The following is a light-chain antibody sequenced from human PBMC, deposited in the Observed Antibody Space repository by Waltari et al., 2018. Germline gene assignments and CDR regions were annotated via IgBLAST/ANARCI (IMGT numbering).Light chain of an antibody. V-gene: IGKV1-12*01. CDR1: QGISNW. Sequence: DIQMTQSPSSLSASVGDRVTITCQASQGISNWLAWYQQKPGKAPNLLIYAASSLQRGVPSRFSASVSGTEFTLTISSLQPEDCATYYCQQYNSYPRTFGQGTKVEIK. J-gene: IGKJ1*01. CDR2: AAS. CDR3: QQYNSYPRT.